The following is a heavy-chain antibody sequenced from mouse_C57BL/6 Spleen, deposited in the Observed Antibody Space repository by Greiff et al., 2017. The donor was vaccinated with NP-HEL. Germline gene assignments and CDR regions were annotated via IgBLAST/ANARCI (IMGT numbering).Heavy chain of an antibody. J-gene: IGHJ1*03. V-gene: IGHV5-12*01. CDR1: GFTFSDYY. Sequence: EVQLVESGGGLVQPGGSLKLSCAASGFTFSDYYMYWVRQTPEKRLEWVAYISNGGGSTYYPDTVKGRFTISRDNAKNTLYLQMSRLKSEDTAMYYCARHVEYGYYPNWYFDVWGTGTTVTVSS. D-gene: IGHD2-3*01. CDR3: ARHVEYGYYPNWYFDV. CDR2: ISNGGGST.